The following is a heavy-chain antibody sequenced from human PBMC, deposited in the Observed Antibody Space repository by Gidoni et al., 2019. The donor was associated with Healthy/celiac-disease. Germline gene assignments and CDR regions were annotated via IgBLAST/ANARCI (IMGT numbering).Heavy chain of an antibody. CDR3: AREHVDIVATTNLNYYYYGMDV. J-gene: IGHJ6*02. D-gene: IGHD5-12*01. V-gene: IGHV1-8*01. Sequence: TGQGLEWMGWMNPNSGNTGYAQKFQGRVTMTRNTSISTAYMELSSLRSEDTAVYYCAREHVDIVATTNLNYYYYGMDVWGQGTTVTVSS. CDR2: MNPNSGNT.